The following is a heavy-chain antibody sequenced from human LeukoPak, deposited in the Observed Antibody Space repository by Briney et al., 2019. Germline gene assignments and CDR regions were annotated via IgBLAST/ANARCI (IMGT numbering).Heavy chain of an antibody. CDR3: AKDYGSGSYLAFDI. CDR2: ISWNSGSI. J-gene: IGHJ3*02. V-gene: IGHV3-9*01. CDR1: GFTFDDYA. Sequence: GGSLRLSCAASGFTFDDYAMHWVRQAPGKGLEWVSGISWNSGSIGYADSVKGRFTISRDNAKNSLYLQMNSLRAEDTALYYCAKDYGSGSYLAFDIWGQGTMVTVSS. D-gene: IGHD3-10*01.